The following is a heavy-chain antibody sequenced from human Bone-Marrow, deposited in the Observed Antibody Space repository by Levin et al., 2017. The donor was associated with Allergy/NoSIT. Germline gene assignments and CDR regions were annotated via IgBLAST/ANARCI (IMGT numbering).Heavy chain of an antibody. CDR3: ARVGDRNVDTAMEFDY. CDR2: INPSGGST. D-gene: IGHD5-18*01. Sequence: PGESLKISCKASGYTFTSYYMHWVRQAPGQGLEWMGIINPSGGSTSYAQKFQGRVTMTRDTSTSTVYMELSSLRSEDTAVYYCARVGDRNVDTAMEFDYWGQGTLVTVSS. V-gene: IGHV1-46*01. J-gene: IGHJ4*02. CDR1: GYTFTSYY.